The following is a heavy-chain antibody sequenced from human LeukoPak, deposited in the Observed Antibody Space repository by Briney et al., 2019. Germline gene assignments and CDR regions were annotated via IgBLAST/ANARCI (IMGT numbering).Heavy chain of an antibody. Sequence: SETLSLTCTVSGGSISSYYWSWIRQPPGKGLEWIGYIYYSGSTNYNPSLKSRVTISVDTSKNQFSLKLSSVTAADTAVYYCARDAVNCSGGSCYSTSSWGYFDLWGRGTLVTVSS. V-gene: IGHV4-59*01. CDR2: IYYSGST. J-gene: IGHJ2*01. CDR3: ARDAVNCSGGSCYSTSSWGYFDL. CDR1: GGSISSYY. D-gene: IGHD2-15*01.